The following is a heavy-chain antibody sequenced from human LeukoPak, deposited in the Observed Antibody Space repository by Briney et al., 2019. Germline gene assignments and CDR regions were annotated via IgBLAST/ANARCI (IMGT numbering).Heavy chain of an antibody. CDR3: AKGLWGGDYEKAYFDY. V-gene: IGHV3-30*18. J-gene: IGHJ4*02. Sequence: GGSLRLSCAAAGFTFSSYGRHWVRQAPGKGLEWVAVISYDGSNTYYADSVKGRFTISRDNSKNTLYLQMNSLRAEDTAVYYCAKGLWGGDYEKAYFDYWGQGTLVTVSS. CDR1: GFTFSSYG. D-gene: IGHD2-21*02. CDR2: ISYDGSNT.